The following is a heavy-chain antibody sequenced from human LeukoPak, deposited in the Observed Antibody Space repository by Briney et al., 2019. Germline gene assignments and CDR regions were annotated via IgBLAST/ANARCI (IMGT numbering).Heavy chain of an antibody. Sequence: SETLSLTCTVSGGSISSSSYYWGWIRQPPGKGLEWIGSIYYSGSTYYNPSPKSRVTISVDTSKNQFSLKLSSVTAADTAVYYCAGLTVVTSYYFDYWGQGTLVTVSS. CDR3: AGLTVVTSYYFDY. V-gene: IGHV4-39*01. J-gene: IGHJ4*02. CDR2: IYYSGST. D-gene: IGHD4-23*01. CDR1: GGSISSSSYY.